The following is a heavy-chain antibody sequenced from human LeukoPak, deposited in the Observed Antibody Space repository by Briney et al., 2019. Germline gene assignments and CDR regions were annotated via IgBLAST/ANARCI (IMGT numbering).Heavy chain of an antibody. Sequence: ASVKVSCKASGYSFTSNVISWVRQAPGQGLEWMGWISAYNGNTNYAQKLQGRVTITTDTSTSTAYMELKSLRSDDTAVYYCARFGLGKHIEVAGIPFDIWGQGTMVTVSS. D-gene: IGHD6-19*01. V-gene: IGHV1-18*01. CDR2: ISAYNGNT. CDR3: ARFGLGKHIEVAGIPFDI. CDR1: GYSFTSNV. J-gene: IGHJ3*02.